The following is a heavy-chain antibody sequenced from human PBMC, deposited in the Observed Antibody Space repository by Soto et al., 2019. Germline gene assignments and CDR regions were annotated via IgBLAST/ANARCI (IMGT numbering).Heavy chain of an antibody. J-gene: IGHJ4*02. CDR3: ARGGVTMIPGDFDY. CDR2: IWYDGSNK. D-gene: IGHD3-22*01. CDR1: GFTFSSYG. V-gene: IGHV3-33*01. Sequence: GGSLRLSCAASGFTFSSYGMHWVRQAPGKGLEWVAVIWYDGSNKYYADSVKGRFTISRDNSKNTLYLQMNSLRAEDTAVYYCARGGVTMIPGDFDYWGQGTLVTV.